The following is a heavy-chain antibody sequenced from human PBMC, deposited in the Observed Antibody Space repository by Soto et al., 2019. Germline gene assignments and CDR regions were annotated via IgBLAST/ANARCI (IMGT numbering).Heavy chain of an antibody. Sequence: ASVKVSCKASGGTFSSYAISWVRQAPGQGLEWMGGIIPIFGTANYAQKFQGRVTITADKSTSTAYMELSSLRSEDTAVYYCAREGGLLLYYYGMDVWGQGTTVTVSS. V-gene: IGHV1-69*06. D-gene: IGHD1-26*01. CDR2: IIPIFGTA. CDR1: GGTFSSYA. J-gene: IGHJ6*02. CDR3: AREGGLLLYYYGMDV.